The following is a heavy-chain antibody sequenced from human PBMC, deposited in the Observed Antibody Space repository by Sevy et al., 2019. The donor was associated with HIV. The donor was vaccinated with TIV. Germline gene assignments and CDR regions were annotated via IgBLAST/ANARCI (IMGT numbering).Heavy chain of an antibody. Sequence: GGSLRLSCAASGFTFSSYWMHWVRQAPGKGLVWVSRINSDGSSTSYADSVKGRFTISRDKAKNTLYLQMNSLRAEDTGVYYVASISTRSPDYWGQGTLVTVSS. J-gene: IGHJ4*02. CDR1: GFTFSSYW. CDR3: ASISTRSPDY. V-gene: IGHV3-74*01. CDR2: INSDGSST. D-gene: IGHD1-1*01.